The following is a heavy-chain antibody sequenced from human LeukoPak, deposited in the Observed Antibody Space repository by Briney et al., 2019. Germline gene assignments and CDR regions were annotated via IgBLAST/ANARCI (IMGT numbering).Heavy chain of an antibody. D-gene: IGHD6-19*01. Sequence: GGSLRLSCAASGFTVSSNYMSWVRQAPGKGLGWVSVIYSGGNTYYADSVKGRFTISRHNSKNTLYLQMNSLRAEDTAVYYCARAPEWLIFDYWGQGTLVTVSS. CDR3: ARAPEWLIFDY. CDR2: IYSGGNT. J-gene: IGHJ4*02. V-gene: IGHV3-53*04. CDR1: GFTVSSNY.